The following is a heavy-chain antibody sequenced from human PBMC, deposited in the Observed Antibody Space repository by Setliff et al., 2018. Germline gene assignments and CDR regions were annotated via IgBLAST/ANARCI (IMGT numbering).Heavy chain of an antibody. D-gene: IGHD3-3*01. J-gene: IGHJ6*02. CDR3: ARLSWNGLRYYGLDV. CDR2: IQKSGGT. CDR1: GGSISSSYY. Sequence: SETLSLTCTVSGGSISSSYYWSWIRQPPGKGLESIGYIQKSGGTNYNPALKSRVTISVDTSTNQFSLKLRSVTAADTAVYYCARLSWNGLRYYGLDVWGQGTTVTVSS. V-gene: IGHV4-61*01.